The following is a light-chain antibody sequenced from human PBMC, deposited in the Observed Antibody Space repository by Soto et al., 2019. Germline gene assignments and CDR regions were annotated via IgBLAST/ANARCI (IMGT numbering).Light chain of an antibody. J-gene: IGKJ1*01. CDR3: QQYGGLPRT. V-gene: IGKV3-15*01. CDR1: QSVSSN. Sequence: EIVMTQSPATLSVSPGERATLSCRASQSVSSNLAWYQQKPGQAPRLLIYGASTRATGLPARFSGSGSGTEFTLTISSLQSEDFAVYYCQQYGGLPRTFGQGTKVEIK. CDR2: GAS.